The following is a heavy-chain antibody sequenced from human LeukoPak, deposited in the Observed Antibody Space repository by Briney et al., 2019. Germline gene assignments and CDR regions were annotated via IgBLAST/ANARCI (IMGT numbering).Heavy chain of an antibody. J-gene: IGHJ3*02. CDR1: GFMFINYG. CDR3: AKDGVTSSVWAFDI. CDR2: IRNDGTVK. V-gene: IGHV3-30*02. Sequence: PGGSLRLSFAASGFMFINYGMHWVRQAPGKGLEWVAFIRNDGTVKYYVDSVKGRFVISRDNSRNTVYLYINSLRAEDSAVYFCAKDGVTSSVWAFDIWGQGTMVTVSS. D-gene: IGHD5-18*01.